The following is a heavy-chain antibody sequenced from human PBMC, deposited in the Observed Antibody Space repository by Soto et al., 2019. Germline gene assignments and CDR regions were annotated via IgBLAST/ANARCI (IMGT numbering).Heavy chain of an antibody. D-gene: IGHD3-3*01. CDR2: ISYSGTT. Sequence: XGTLGLTFNVSGSISTYYLMWIRQPPGKGLEWIGYISYSGTTNYSPSLENRVTISIDTSKKQLSLKLIFVTTADTAVYYCGRSGYGYWSGPVPSADYWGRGTLVNVSS. J-gene: IGHJ4*02. CDR3: GRSGYGYWSGPVPSADY. CDR1: GSISTYY. V-gene: IGHV4-59*01.